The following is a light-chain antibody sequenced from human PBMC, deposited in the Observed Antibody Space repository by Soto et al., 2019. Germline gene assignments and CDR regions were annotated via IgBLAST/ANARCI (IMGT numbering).Light chain of an antibody. J-gene: IGKJ5*01. Sequence: DIVLTQSPDSLAVSLGKRATISCKSSQTVLYSSNNKNYLAWYQQRPGQPPKLLIYWASTRESGVPDRFSGSGSGTDFTLTISSLQAEDVALYYCQQYYSTITFGQGTRLEIK. CDR3: QQYYSTIT. CDR2: WAS. V-gene: IGKV4-1*01. CDR1: QTVLYSSNNKNY.